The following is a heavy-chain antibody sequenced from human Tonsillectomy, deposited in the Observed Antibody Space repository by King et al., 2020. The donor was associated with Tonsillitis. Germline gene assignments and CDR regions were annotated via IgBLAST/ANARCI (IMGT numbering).Heavy chain of an antibody. CDR2: LYSGGST. CDR3: ARDLMGATAGFDY. Sequence: VQLVESGGGLIQPGGSLRLSCAASGFTVSSNYMTWVRQAPGKGREGVSVLYSGGSTYYADSGKGRFTLSRDNSKNTLYLQMNSLRAEDTAVYYCARDLMGATAGFDYWGQGTLVTVSS. CDR1: GFTVSSNY. J-gene: IGHJ4*02. V-gene: IGHV3-53*01. D-gene: IGHD1-26*01.